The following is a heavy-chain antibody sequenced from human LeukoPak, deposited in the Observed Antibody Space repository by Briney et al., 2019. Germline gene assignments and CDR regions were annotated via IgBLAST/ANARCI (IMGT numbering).Heavy chain of an antibody. D-gene: IGHD4-17*01. J-gene: IGHJ4*02. Sequence: GSLRLSCAASGFTVSSNYMSWVRQPPGKGLEFIGHVHYSGTTNYNPSLRSRVTISIDTSKQHFFLKLKSVTAADTAVYYCARGYGDFRVEGRYFHSWGQGTLVTVSS. CDR3: ARGYGDFRVEGRYFHS. V-gene: IGHV4-59*02. CDR1: GFTVSSNY. CDR2: VHYSGTT.